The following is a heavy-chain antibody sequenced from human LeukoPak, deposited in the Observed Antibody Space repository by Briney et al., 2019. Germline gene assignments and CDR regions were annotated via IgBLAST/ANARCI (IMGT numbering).Heavy chain of an antibody. V-gene: IGHV3-30*02. Sequence: GGSPRLSCAASGFTFSSYGMHWVRQAPGKGLEWVAFIRYDGSNKYYADSVKGRFTISRDNAKNSLYLQMNSLRAEDTALYYCAKGYYDILTGYYNYWGQGTLVTVSS. J-gene: IGHJ4*02. CDR3: AKGYYDILTGYYNY. CDR1: GFTFSSYG. D-gene: IGHD3-9*01. CDR2: IRYDGSNK.